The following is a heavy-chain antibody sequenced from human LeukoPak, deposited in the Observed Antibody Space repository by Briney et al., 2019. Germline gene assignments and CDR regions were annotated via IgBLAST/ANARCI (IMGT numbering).Heavy chain of an antibody. V-gene: IGHV3-15*01. CDR2: IKSKTDGGTT. Sequence: GGSLRLFCAASGFTFSNAWMSWVRQAPGKGLEWAGRIKSKTDGGTTDYAAPVKGRFTISRDDSKNTLYLQMNSLKTEDTAVYYCTTVEYSYGYGRIDYWGQGTLVTVSS. CDR1: GFTFSNAW. J-gene: IGHJ4*02. D-gene: IGHD5-18*01. CDR3: TTVEYSYGYGRIDY.